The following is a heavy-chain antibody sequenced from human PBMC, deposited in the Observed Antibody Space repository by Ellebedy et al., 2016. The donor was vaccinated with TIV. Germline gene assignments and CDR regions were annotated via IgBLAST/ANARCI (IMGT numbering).Heavy chain of an antibody. D-gene: IGHD2-2*01. CDR3: ARGCSSTSCSGDYYYGMTV. V-gene: IGHV1-2*02. J-gene: IGHJ6*02. CDR1: GYTFTGYY. CDR2: INPNSGGT. Sequence: ASVKVSCKASGYTFTGYYMHWVRQAPGQGLEWMGWINPNSGGTNYAPKFQGRVTMTRDTSITTAYMELSRLRSDDTAMYYCARGCSSTSCSGDYYYGMTVWGQGTLVTVSS.